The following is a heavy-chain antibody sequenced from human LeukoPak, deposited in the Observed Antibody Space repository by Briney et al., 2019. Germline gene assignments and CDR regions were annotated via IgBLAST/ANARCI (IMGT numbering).Heavy chain of an antibody. J-gene: IGHJ4*02. CDR2: ISYDGSNK. CDR3: ARDRLDYYDSSGYYPVGY. CDR1: GFNFRAYW. V-gene: IGHV3-30*19. D-gene: IGHD3-22*01. Sequence: GGSLRLSCTTSGFNFRAYWMGWVRQAPGKGLEWVAVISYDGSNKYYADSVKGRFTISRDNSKNTLYLQMNSLRAEDTAVYYCARDRLDYYDSSGYYPVGYWGQGTLVTVSS.